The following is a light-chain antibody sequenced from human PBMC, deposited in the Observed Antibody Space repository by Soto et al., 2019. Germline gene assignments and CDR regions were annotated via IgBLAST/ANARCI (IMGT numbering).Light chain of an antibody. CDR1: QHVSSN. CDR2: RAS. J-gene: IGKJ2*01. Sequence: EIVMTQSPATLSVSPGGSATLSCRASQHVSSNFAWYRQKPGQAPTLLIYRASRRATGIPARFSGSGSGTEFTLTSSSLQSVDFAVYYCQQYNNWPYTFGQGTKLEIK. CDR3: QQYNNWPYT. V-gene: IGKV3-15*01.